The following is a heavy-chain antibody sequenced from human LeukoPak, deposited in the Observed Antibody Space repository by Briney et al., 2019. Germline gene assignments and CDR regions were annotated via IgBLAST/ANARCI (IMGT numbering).Heavy chain of an antibody. CDR1: GGTFSSYA. CDR3: ARDRVHYYDSSGFPEDDY. J-gene: IGHJ4*02. D-gene: IGHD3-22*01. V-gene: IGHV1-69*05. Sequence: ASVKVSCKASGGTFSSYAISWVRQAPGQGLEWMGRIIPIFGTANYAQKFQGRVTITTDESRSTAYMELSSLRSEDTAVYYCARDRVHYYDSSGFPEDDYWGQGTLVTVSS. CDR2: IIPIFGTA.